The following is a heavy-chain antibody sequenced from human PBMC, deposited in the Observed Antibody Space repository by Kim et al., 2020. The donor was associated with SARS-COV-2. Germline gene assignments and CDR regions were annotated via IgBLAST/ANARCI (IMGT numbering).Heavy chain of an antibody. CDR2: IIPIFGTA. CDR1: GGTFSSYA. V-gene: IGHV1-69*13. CDR3: ARVGYCSGGSCYLEDAFDI. Sequence: SVKVSCKASGGTFSSYAISWVRQAPGQGLEWMGGIIPIFGTANYAQKFQGRVTITADESTSTAYMELSSLRSEDTAVYYCARVGYCSGGSCYLEDAFDIWGQGTMVTVSS. D-gene: IGHD2-15*01. J-gene: IGHJ3*02.